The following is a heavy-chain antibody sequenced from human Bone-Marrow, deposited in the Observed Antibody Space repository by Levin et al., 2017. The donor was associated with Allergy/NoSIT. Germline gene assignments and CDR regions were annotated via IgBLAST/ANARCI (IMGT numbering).Heavy chain of an antibody. CDR1: GASMSGGRYY. V-gene: IGHV4-31*03. CDR2: IYHSGNT. J-gene: IGHJ5*02. CDR3: AREDLAHNWFDP. Sequence: PSETLSLTCTVSGASMSGGRYYWSWVRQRPGAGLEYIGYIYHSGNTYFNPSLKGRVSMSLDTSTTQFSLKLTSVSAADTAMYYCAREDLAHNWFDPWGQGTLVTVSS.